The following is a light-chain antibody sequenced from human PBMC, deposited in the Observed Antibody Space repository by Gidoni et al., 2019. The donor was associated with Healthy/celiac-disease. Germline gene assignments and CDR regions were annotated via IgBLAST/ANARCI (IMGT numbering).Light chain of an antibody. CDR1: QSISSY. Sequence: DXXLTQSPSSLSASVGDRVTITCRASQSISSYLNWYQQKPGKAPKLLIYAASSLQSGVPSRFSGSGXGTDFTLTISSLQPEDFATYYCQQSYSTPPTFGQGTKLEIK. V-gene: IGKV1-39*01. J-gene: IGKJ2*01. CDR2: AAS. CDR3: QQSYSTPPT.